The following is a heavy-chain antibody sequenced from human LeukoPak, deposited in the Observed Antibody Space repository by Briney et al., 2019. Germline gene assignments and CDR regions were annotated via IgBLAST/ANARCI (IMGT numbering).Heavy chain of an antibody. CDR1: GDSISSGSDY. Sequence: PSQTLSLTCSVSGDSISSGSDYWSWIRQPAGEGQEWIGRIYSSGFTNYNPSLKSRVTISIDTSKNQFSLKLSSVTAADTAVYYCARAYRRDDYNSFDYWGQGALVTVSS. D-gene: IGHD5-24*01. CDR3: ARAYRRDDYNSFDY. CDR2: IYSSGFT. J-gene: IGHJ4*02. V-gene: IGHV4-61*02.